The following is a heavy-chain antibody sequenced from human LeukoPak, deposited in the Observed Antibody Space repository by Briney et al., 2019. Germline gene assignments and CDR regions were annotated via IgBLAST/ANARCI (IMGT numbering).Heavy chain of an antibody. CDR3: AIDLVIVVVA. Sequence: SQTLSLTCAISGDSVSSNSAVWNSIRQPPSRGLEWQGRTYKKYMRYNHYAVSVESRITINPDISKNQFSLQLNSVTPEDTAVYYCAIDLVIVVVAWAQGTLVTVSS. CDR1: GDSVSSNSAV. D-gene: IGHD3-22*01. V-gene: IGHV6-1*01. J-gene: IGHJ5*02. CDR2: TYKKYMRYN.